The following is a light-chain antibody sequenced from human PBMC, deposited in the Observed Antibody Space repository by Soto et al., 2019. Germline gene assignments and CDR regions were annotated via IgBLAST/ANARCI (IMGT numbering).Light chain of an antibody. J-gene: IGKJ5*01. CDR3: QQSYTTPPIT. V-gene: IGKV1-39*01. CDR2: CAS. CDR1: QSIKMY. Sequence: DIQMTQSPSSLSASVGDRVTITCRASQSIKMYLNWYQQKPGKAPNLLIYCASTLQTGVPSRFSGSGSGTEFTRTINSLQPADFATYYCQQSYTTPPITFGQGTRREIK.